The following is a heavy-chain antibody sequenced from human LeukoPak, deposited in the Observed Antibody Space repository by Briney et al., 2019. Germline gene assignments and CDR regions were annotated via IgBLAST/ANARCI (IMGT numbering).Heavy chain of an antibody. D-gene: IGHD3-3*01. Sequence: SETLSLTCTVSGGSISSGGYYWSWIRQPPGKGLEWIGYIYHSGSTYYNPSLKSRVTISVDRSKNQFSLKLSSVTAADTAVYYCARDLPSGFWSGTFDPWGQGTLVTVSS. J-gene: IGHJ5*02. V-gene: IGHV4-30-2*01. CDR2: IYHSGST. CDR1: GGSISSGGYY. CDR3: ARDLPSGFWSGTFDP.